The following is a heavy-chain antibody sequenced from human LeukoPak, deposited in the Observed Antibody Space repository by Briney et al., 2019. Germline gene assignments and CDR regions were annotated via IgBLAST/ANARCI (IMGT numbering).Heavy chain of an antibody. CDR1: GFTFRLYI. V-gene: IGHV3-48*02. J-gene: IGHJ4*02. CDR2: IRSSDGAI. Sequence: GGSLRLSCAASGFTFRLYIMNWVRQAPGKGLEWVSYIRSSDGAIAYADSVKGRFTISRDDAENSLYLQMNSLRDEDTAVYYCARDRDWAFDYWGQGTLITVSS. D-gene: IGHD3-9*01. CDR3: ARDRDWAFDY.